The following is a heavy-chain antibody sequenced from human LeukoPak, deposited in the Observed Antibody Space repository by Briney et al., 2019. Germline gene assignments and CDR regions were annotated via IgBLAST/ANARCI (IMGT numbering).Heavy chain of an antibody. J-gene: IGHJ3*02. CDR2: ISVYNGNT. CDR3: ASPYCSGDTCYAHDAFDI. V-gene: IGHV1-18*01. CDR1: GYTFTSYG. Sequence: GASVKVSCKASGYTFTSYGISWVRQAPGQGLEWMGWISVYNGNTNYAQKLQGRVTMTTDTSTSTAYMELRSLRSDDTAVYYCASPYCSGDTCYAHDAFDIWGQGTMVTVSS. D-gene: IGHD2-15*01.